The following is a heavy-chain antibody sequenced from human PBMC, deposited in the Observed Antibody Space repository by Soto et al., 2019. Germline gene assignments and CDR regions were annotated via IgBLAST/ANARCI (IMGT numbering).Heavy chain of an antibody. CDR3: ARCVHCSNGGRFDP. CDR2: IIPIFGTA. D-gene: IGHD2-8*01. J-gene: IGHJ5*02. Sequence: ASVKVSCKASGGTFSSYAISWVRQAPGQGLEWMGGIIPIFGTANYAQKFQGRVTITADYSQNHLSLTLTSVTAADTAVYYCARCVHCSNGGRFDPWGLGALVTVSS. CDR1: GGTFSSYA. V-gene: IGHV1-69*13.